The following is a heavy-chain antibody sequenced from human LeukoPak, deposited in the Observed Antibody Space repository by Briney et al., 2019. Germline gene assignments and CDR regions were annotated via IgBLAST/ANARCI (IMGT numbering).Heavy chain of an antibody. V-gene: IGHV4-39*01. CDR2: IYYSGST. J-gene: IGHJ4*02. CDR3: ARQAAYYDSSGRAF. D-gene: IGHD3-22*01. CDR1: GGSISSGSYY. Sequence: PSETLSLTCTVSGGSISSGSYYWGWIRQPPGKGLEWIGSIYYSGSTYYNPSLKSRVTISVDTSKNQFSLKLSSVTAADTAVYYCARQAAYYDSSGRAFWGQGTLVTVSS.